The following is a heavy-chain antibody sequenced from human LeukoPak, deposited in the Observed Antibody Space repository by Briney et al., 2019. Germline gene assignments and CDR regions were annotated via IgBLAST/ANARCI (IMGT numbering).Heavy chain of an antibody. CDR3: ARVRYCSSTSCYSRVGYFDY. V-gene: IGHV4-59*01. CDR1: GGSISSYY. Sequence: SETLSLTCTVSGGSISSYYWSWIRQPPGKGLAWIGYIYYSGSTNYNPSLKSRVTISVDTSKNQFSLKLSSVTAADTAVYYCARVRYCSSTSCYSRVGYFDYWGQGTLVTVSS. D-gene: IGHD2-2*01. CDR2: IYYSGST. J-gene: IGHJ4*02.